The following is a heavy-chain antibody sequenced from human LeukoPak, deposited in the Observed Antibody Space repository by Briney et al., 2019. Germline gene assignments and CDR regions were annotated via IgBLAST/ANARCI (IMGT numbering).Heavy chain of an antibody. Sequence: GGSLRLSCAASGFTFSSYWMSWVRQAQGKGLEWVANIKQDGSEKYYVDSVKGRFTISRDNAKNSLYLQMNSLRAEDTAVYYCARESLELGYCSGGSCYGDYWGQGTLVTVSS. J-gene: IGHJ4*02. V-gene: IGHV3-7*01. CDR3: ARESLELGYCSGGSCYGDY. D-gene: IGHD2-15*01. CDR1: GFTFSSYW. CDR2: IKQDGSEK.